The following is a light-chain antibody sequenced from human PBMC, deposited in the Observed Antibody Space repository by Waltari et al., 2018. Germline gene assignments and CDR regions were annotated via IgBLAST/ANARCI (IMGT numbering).Light chain of an antibody. CDR1: HLASNS. CDR3: QVWDTSSDHRV. J-gene: IGLJ3*02. Sequence: SVLTQPPPVSVAPGHTARIRCGGNHLASNSVHGYQQKPRQAPVLVVYDDTDRPSGIPELFSGSNSGNTATLTISRVEAGDEADYYCQVWDTSSDHRVFGGGTKLTVL. V-gene: IGLV3-21*02. CDR2: DDT.